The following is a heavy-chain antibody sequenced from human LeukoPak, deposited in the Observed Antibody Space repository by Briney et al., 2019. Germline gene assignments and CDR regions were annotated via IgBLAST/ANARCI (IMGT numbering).Heavy chain of an antibody. CDR3: ARSRYGDYEGGFDY. V-gene: IGHV4-39*01. D-gene: IGHD4-17*01. CDR2: IYYSGST. Sequence: SETLSFTCTVSGGSISSSSYYWGWIRQPPGKGLEWIGSIYYSGSTYYNPSLKSRVTISVDTSKNQFSLKLSSVTAADTAVYYCARSRYGDYEGGFDYWGQGTLVTVSS. CDR1: GGSISSSSYY. J-gene: IGHJ4*02.